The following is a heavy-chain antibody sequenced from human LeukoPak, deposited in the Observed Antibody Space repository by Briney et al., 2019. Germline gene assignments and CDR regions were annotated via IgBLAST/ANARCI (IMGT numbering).Heavy chain of an antibody. CDR1: GYTFTGYY. CDR3: AREARRTYYYDSGHFDY. Sequence: ASVKVSCKASGYTFTGYYMHWVRQAPGQGLEWMGWINPNSGGTNYAQKFQGRVTMTRDTSISTAYMELSRLRSDDTAVYYCAREARRTYYYDSGHFDYWGQGTLVTVSS. CDR2: INPNSGGT. J-gene: IGHJ4*02. D-gene: IGHD3-22*01. V-gene: IGHV1-2*02.